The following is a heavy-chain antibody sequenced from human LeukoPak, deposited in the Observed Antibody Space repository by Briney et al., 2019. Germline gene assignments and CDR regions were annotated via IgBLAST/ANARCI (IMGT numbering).Heavy chain of an antibody. V-gene: IGHV1-18*01. J-gene: IGHJ4*02. CDR1: GYTFTSYG. Sequence: ASVKVSCKASGYTFTSYGISWVRQAPGQGLEWMGCISAYNGNTNYAQKLQGRVTMTTDTSTSTAYMELRSLRSDDTAVYYCATARITIFGVVIDYWGQGTLVTVSS. D-gene: IGHD3-3*01. CDR2: ISAYNGNT. CDR3: ATARITIFGVVIDY.